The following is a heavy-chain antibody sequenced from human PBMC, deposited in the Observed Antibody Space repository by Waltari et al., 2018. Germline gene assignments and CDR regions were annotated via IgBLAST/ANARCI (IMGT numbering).Heavy chain of an antibody. CDR2: IYHSGST. CDR3: ARGGWHYFDY. Sequence: QVQLQESGPGLVKPSETLSLTCTVSGGSISCYYWSWIRQPPGKGLEWIGYIYHSGSTNYNPSLNSRVTISVDTSKNQCSLKLSSVTAADTAVYYCARGGWHYFDYWGQGTLVTVSS. CDR1: GGSISCYY. J-gene: IGHJ4*02. V-gene: IGHV4-59*01. D-gene: IGHD3-22*01.